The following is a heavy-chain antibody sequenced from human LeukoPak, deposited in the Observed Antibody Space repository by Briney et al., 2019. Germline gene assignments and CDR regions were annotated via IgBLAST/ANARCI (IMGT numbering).Heavy chain of an antibody. CDR1: GYTFSNYY. V-gene: IGHV1-46*01. CDR3: ARGYGDSTGYNWFDP. CDR2: INPSGDST. J-gene: IGHJ5*02. Sequence: ASVKVSCKASGYTFSNYYMHWVRQAPGQGLEWMGIINPSGDSTSYAQKFQGRVTMTRDTSTSTVYVELSSLRSEDTAVYYCARGYGDSTGYNWFDPWGQGTLVTVSS. D-gene: IGHD4-17*01.